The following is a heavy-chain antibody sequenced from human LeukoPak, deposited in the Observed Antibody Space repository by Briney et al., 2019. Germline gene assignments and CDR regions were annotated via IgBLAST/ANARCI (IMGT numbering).Heavy chain of an antibody. Sequence: GGSLRLSCAASGFTFSTYSGNWVRQAPGKGLEWVANIKQDGSEKYYVDSVKGRFTISRDNAKNSLYLQMNSLRAEDTAVYYCARDVYYDILTGYWFDPWGQGTLVTVSS. CDR2: IKQDGSEK. V-gene: IGHV3-7*01. CDR3: ARDVYYDILTGYWFDP. J-gene: IGHJ5*02. D-gene: IGHD3-9*01. CDR1: GFTFSTYS.